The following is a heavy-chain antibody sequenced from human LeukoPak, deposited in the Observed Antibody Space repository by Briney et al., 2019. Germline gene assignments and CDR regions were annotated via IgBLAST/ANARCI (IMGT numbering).Heavy chain of an antibody. J-gene: IGHJ5*02. V-gene: IGHV1-2*02. CDR1: GYTFTSYY. Sequence: ASVKVSCKASGYTFTSYYMHWVRQAPGQGLEWMGWINPNSGGTNYAQKFQGRVTMTRDTSISTAYMELRSLRSDDTAVYYCARDLRDTAMVTGHFDWFDPWGQGTLVTVSS. CDR2: INPNSGGT. D-gene: IGHD5-18*01. CDR3: ARDLRDTAMVTGHFDWFDP.